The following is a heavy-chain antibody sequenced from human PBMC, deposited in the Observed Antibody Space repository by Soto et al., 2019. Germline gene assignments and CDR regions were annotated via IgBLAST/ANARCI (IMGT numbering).Heavy chain of an antibody. CDR1: GFSLSTSGVG. D-gene: IGHD2-2*01. CDR2: IYWDDDK. CDR3: AHRLGYCSSTTCYASDNYFDY. V-gene: IGHV2-5*02. J-gene: IGHJ4*02. Sequence: SGPTLVNPTQTLTLTCTFSGFSLSTSGVGVGWIRQPPGKALEWLALIYWDDDKRFSPSLKGRLTITKDTSKNQVVLTMTNMDPVDTATYYCAHRLGYCSSTTCYASDNYFDYWGQGTLVTVSS.